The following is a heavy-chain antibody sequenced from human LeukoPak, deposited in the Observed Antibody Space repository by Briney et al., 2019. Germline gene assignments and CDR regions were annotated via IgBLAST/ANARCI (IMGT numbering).Heavy chain of an antibody. CDR3: ARDMEYYGSGSNY. CDR1: GFTFSSYS. J-gene: IGHJ4*02. Sequence: GGSLRLSCAASGFTFSSYSMNWVRQAPGKGLGWVSSISSSSSYIYYADSVKGRFTISRDNAKNSLYLQMNSLRAEDTAVYYCARDMEYYGSGSNYWGQGTLVTASS. CDR2: ISSSSSYI. D-gene: IGHD3-10*01. V-gene: IGHV3-21*01.